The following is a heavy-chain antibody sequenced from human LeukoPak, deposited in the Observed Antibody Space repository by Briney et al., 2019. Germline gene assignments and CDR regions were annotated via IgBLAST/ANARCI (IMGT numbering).Heavy chain of an antibody. CDR1: GFTFSSYS. CDR2: ISSSSSYI. D-gene: IGHD2-2*02. Sequence: PGGSLRLSCAASGFTFSSYSMNWVCQAPGKGLEWVSSISSSSSYIYYADSVKGRFTISRDNAKNSLYLQMNSLRAEDTAVYYCARGSGGYCSSTSCYTRVMDYWGQGTLVTVSS. V-gene: IGHV3-21*01. J-gene: IGHJ4*02. CDR3: ARGSGGYCSSTSCYTRVMDY.